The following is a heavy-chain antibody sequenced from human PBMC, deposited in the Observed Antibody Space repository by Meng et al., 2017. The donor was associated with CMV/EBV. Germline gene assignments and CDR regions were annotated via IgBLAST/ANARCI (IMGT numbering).Heavy chain of an antibody. CDR1: GGSISSYY. D-gene: IGHD6-13*01. V-gene: IGHV4-4*07. CDR3: AREMPIAAAGCFDY. Sequence: QVQLQEAGPGLVKPSGTLPLTCTVAGGSISSYYWSWIRQPAGKGLEWIGRIYTSGSTNYNPSLKSRVTMSVDTSKNQFSLKLSSVTAADTAVYYCAREMPIAAAGCFDYWGQGTPVTVSS. CDR2: IYTSGST. J-gene: IGHJ4*02.